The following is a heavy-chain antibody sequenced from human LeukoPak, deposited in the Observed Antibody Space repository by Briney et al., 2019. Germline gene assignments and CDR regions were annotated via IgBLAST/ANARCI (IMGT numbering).Heavy chain of an antibody. V-gene: IGHV3-23*01. CDR1: GITLSNYG. J-gene: IGHJ4*02. Sequence: GGSLRLSCAVSGITLSNYGMSWVRQAPGKGLEWVAGISDSGGRTNYADSVKGRFTISRDDPKNTLFLQMNSLRAEDTAVYFCAKRGVVIRVILVGFHKEAYYFDSWGQGALVTVSS. CDR3: AKRGVVIRVILVGFHKEAYYFDS. CDR2: ISDSGGRT. D-gene: IGHD3-22*01.